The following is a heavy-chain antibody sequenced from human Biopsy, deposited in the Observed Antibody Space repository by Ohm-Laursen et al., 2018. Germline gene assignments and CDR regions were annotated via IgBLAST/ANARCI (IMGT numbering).Heavy chain of an antibody. CDR1: GGSIKSYY. CDR2: IYYTGHT. D-gene: IGHD7-27*01. V-gene: IGHV4-59*01. J-gene: IGHJ4*02. Sequence: GTLSLTCAVSGGSIKSYYWNWIRQSPGKGLEWIGFIYYTGHTNYNPSLKSRATIPVDTSKNQFSLKVISVTAAGTAVYYCARLTGDPSYWGQGILATVSS. CDR3: ARLTGDPSY.